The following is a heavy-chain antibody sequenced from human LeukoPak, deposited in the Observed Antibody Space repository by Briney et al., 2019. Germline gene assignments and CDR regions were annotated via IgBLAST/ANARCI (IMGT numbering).Heavy chain of an antibody. D-gene: IGHD6-13*01. V-gene: IGHV4-61*02. CDR1: GGSISSGSYY. CDR3: YAAIAGGPQGY. Sequence: PSETLSLTCTVSGGSISSGSYYWTWIRQPAGKGLEWIGRIYTSGSTNYNPSLKSRVTISIDTSKNQLSLRLTSVTAADTAVYYCYAAIAGGPQGYWGQGTLVTVSS. J-gene: IGHJ4*02. CDR2: IYTSGST.